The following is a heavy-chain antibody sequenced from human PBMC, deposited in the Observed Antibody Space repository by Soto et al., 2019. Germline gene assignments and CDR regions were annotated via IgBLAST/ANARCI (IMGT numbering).Heavy chain of an antibody. CDR2: IYWNDDK. CDR1: GFSLSTSGVG. J-gene: IGHJ2*01. Sequence: QITLKESGPTLVKPTQTLTLTCTFSGFSLSTSGVGVGWILQPPGKALEWLALIYWNDDKRYSPSLKSRLTITKDTSKSQVVLTMTNIDPVDTATYYSAHSTVLVITTVQGGKQPHWYLDLWGRCTLVTVSS. CDR3: AHSTVLVITTVQGGKQPHWYLDL. D-gene: IGHD3-22*01. V-gene: IGHV2-5*01.